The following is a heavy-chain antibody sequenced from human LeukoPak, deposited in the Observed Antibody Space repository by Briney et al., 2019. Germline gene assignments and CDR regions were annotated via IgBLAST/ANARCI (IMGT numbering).Heavy chain of an antibody. CDR2: ISAYNGNT. CDR3: ARGSRDYYDSSGYGGFDP. CDR1: GYTFTSYG. V-gene: IGHV1-18*01. Sequence: ASVKVSCKASGYTFTSYGISWVRQAPGQGLEWMGWISAYNGNTNYAQKLQGRVTMTTDTSTSTAYMELRGLRSDDTAVYYCARGSRDYYDSSGYGGFDPWGQGTLVTVSS. D-gene: IGHD3-22*01. J-gene: IGHJ5*02.